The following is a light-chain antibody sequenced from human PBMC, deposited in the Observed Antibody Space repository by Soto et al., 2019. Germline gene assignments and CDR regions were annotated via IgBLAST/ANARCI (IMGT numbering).Light chain of an antibody. J-gene: IGKJ5*01. CDR3: MQSKQLPPT. V-gene: IGKV2D-29*02. CDR2: EVS. Sequence: DVVMTQTPLSLSVAPGQPASISCKSSQSLLHITGETFLFWYLQKPGQSPQLLIYEVSTRVSGVPDRFSVSGSGTDFTLEISRVETDDVGIYYCMQSKQLPPTFGQGTRLGIE. CDR1: QSLLHITGETF.